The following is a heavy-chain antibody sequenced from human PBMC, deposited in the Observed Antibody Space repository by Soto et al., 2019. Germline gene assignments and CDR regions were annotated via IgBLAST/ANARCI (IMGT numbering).Heavy chain of an antibody. CDR1: GGSISSYY. J-gene: IGHJ6*03. V-gene: IGHV4-59*08. CDR2: IYYSGST. Sequence: SETLSLTCTVSGGSISSYYWSWIRQPPGKGLEWIGYIYYSGSTNYNPSLKSRVTISVDTSKNQFSLKLSSVTAADTAVYYCARHSGGFLCGYSDYYYYMAFWGKGTTVTVSS. CDR3: ARHSGGFLCGYSDYYYYMAF. D-gene: IGHD3-3*01.